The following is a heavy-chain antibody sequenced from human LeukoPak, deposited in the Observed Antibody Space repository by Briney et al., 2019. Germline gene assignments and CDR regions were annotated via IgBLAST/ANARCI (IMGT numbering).Heavy chain of an antibody. J-gene: IGHJ4*02. D-gene: IGHD2-15*01. CDR2: ISGSGGST. Sequence: GGSLRLSCAASGFTFSSYAMSWVRQAPGKGLEWVSAISGSGGSTYYTDSVKGRFTISIDNSKNTLYLQMNSLRAEDTAVYYCAKGGSGSSYSRSDYWGQGTLVTVSS. V-gene: IGHV3-23*01. CDR1: GFTFSSYA. CDR3: AKGGSGSSYSRSDY.